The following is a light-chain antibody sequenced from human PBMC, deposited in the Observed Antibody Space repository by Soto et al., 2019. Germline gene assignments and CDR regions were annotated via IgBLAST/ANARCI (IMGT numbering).Light chain of an antibody. CDR3: QQSCSTPFA. CDR1: QSISTY. Sequence: DIQMTQPPSSLSASVGDRVTITCRASQSISTYLNWYQQKAGKAPKVMIHAASSLQSGVPSRFSGGRSATDFTLTISSLQPEDFGTYYCQQSCSTPFAFAPGTKVVIK. CDR2: AAS. V-gene: IGKV1-39*01. J-gene: IGKJ3*01.